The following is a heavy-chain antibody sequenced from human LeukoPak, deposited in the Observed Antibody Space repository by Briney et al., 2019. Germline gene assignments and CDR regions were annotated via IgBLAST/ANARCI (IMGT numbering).Heavy chain of an antibody. CDR2: IKSKNDGGTK. V-gene: IGHV3-15*01. CDR1: GFTFSSYW. CDR3: NADEGYDFWSAAAP. J-gene: IGHJ5*02. D-gene: IGHD3-3*01. Sequence: PGGSLRLSCAASGFTFSSYWMSWVRQAPGKGLEWVGRIKSKNDGGTKDYAAPVRGRFSISRDDSKSTVYLQMNSLESDDTAVYYCNADEGYDFWSAAAPWGQGTLVTVSS.